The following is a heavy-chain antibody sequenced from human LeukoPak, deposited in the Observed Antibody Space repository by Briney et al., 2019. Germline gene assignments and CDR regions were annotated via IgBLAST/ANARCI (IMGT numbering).Heavy chain of an antibody. V-gene: IGHV4-59*01. CDR3: ARGYDSSGYPFDAFDI. CDR1: GGSISSYY. J-gene: IGHJ3*02. CDR2: IYYSGST. D-gene: IGHD3-22*01. Sequence: SETLSLTCTVSGGSISSYYWSWIRQPPGKGLEWIGYIYYSGSTNYNPSLKSRVTISVDTSKNQFSLKLSSVTAADTAVYYCARGYDSSGYPFDAFDIWGQGTMVTISS.